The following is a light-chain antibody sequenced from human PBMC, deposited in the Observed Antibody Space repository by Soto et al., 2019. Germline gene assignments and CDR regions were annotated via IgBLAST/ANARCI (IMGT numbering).Light chain of an antibody. V-gene: IGLV2-14*01. CDR1: SSDLAIYNY. Sequence: QSVLTQPASVSGSPGQSITISCTGTSSDLAIYNYVSWYQQQPGKAPKLMIYQVTNRPSGVSNRFSGSRSGNTASLTISGLQAEDEADYYCSSYTDSTDYVVGTRTKVTVL. CDR2: QVT. CDR3: SSYTDSTDYV. J-gene: IGLJ1*01.